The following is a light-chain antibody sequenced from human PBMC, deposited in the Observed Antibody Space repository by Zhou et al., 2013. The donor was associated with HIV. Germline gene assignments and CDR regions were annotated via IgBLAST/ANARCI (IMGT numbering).Light chain of an antibody. CDR3: QHYDNLPLFT. CDR1: RTIGPW. Sequence: DVQLTQSPPTLSASVGDKVTITCRASRTIGPWLAWYQQKPGKAPKVLMFAASTLQSGVPARFSGSGSGTEFTLTISSLQPEDFATYYCQHYDNLPLFTFGPGTKVDIK. CDR2: AAS. V-gene: IGKV1-5*01. J-gene: IGKJ3*01.